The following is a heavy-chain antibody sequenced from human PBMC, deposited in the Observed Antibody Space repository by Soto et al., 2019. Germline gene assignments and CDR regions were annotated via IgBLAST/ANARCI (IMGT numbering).Heavy chain of an antibody. CDR2: ISSSSTFI. CDR3: ARDIVSVAYADY. D-gene: IGHD6-19*01. V-gene: IGHV3-21*01. Sequence: GGSLRLSCTASGFTFSTYSMIWVRQAPGKGLEWVSSISSSSTFIYYADSVKGRFSISRDNVKNSLYLQMNSLRADDTAVYYCARDIVSVAYADYWGQGTLVTVSS. CDR1: GFTFSTYS. J-gene: IGHJ4*02.